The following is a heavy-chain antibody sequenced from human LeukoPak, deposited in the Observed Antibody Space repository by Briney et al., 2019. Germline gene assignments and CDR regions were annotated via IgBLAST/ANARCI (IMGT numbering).Heavy chain of an antibody. Sequence: GGSLRLSCAASGFTFNTFNMNWVRQAPGKGLGWVSSITSGGDYIHYADSLKRRFTTSRDNAENSLSLQLISLRVEDTAVYYCARGHYDVLAASYKWTPDYWGQGTLVTVSS. V-gene: IGHV3-21*01. CDR2: ITSGGDYI. CDR1: GFTFNTFN. D-gene: IGHD3-9*01. CDR3: ARGHYDVLAASYKWTPDY. J-gene: IGHJ4*02.